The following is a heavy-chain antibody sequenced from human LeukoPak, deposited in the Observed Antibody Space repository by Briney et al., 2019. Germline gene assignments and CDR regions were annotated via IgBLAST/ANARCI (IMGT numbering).Heavy chain of an antibody. CDR1: GFTFSTYA. J-gene: IGHJ4*02. D-gene: IGHD3-9*01. V-gene: IGHV3-23*01. CDR3: AKDPPEYDILTGYYRSYYFDY. Sequence: GSLRLSCAASGFTFSTYAMNWVRQAPGKGLEWVSAISGGDGITYYADSVKGRFTISRDNSKNTLYLQMNSLRAEDTAVYYCAKDPPEYDILTGYYRSYYFDYWGQGTLVTVSS. CDR2: ISGGDGIT.